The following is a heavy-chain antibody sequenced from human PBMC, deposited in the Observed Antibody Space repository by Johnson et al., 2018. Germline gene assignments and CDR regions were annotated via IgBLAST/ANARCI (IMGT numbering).Heavy chain of an antibody. CDR2: IYYSGTT. CDR1: GDSIRSSDYY. CDR3: ARGYCSGGSCYFDAFDT. Sequence: QVQLQQWGPGLVKPSETLSLTCTVSGDSIRSSDYYWGWMRQPPGKGLEWIGTIYYSGTTYYNPPLKSRVTIALDPSKNQFSLNLSSVTAADPAVYYCARGYCSGGSCYFDAFDTWDQGTMVTVSS. D-gene: IGHD2-15*01. J-gene: IGHJ3*02. V-gene: IGHV4-39*07.